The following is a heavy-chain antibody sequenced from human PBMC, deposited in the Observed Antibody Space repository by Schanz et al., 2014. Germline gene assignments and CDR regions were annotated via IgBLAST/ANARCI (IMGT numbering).Heavy chain of an antibody. D-gene: IGHD2-2*01. CDR1: GDSISTSYY. CDR3: ARGEWSTSQFDY. Sequence: QLQLQESGSGLVKPSQTLSLTCTVSGDSISTSYYWGWIRQPPGKGLEWIGSVYYSGGSYYNPSLKTRVTMPVDTSKNQSSLRLTSVTAADTAVYYCARGEWSTSQFDYWGHGTLVTVSS. CDR2: VYYSGGS. J-gene: IGHJ4*01. V-gene: IGHV4-39*01.